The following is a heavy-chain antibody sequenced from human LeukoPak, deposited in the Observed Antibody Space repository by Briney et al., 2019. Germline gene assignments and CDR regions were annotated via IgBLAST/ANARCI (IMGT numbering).Heavy chain of an antibody. V-gene: IGHV4-59*12. CDR3: VRDPPDY. J-gene: IGHJ4*02. Sequence: SETLSLTCTVSGGSISEYYWSWIRQPPGKGLEWIGYINYSGSTNYNPSLKSRVTISVDTSKNQFSLKLTSVTATDTAVYYCVRDPPDYWGQGTLVTVSS. CDR2: INYSGST. CDR1: GGSISEYY.